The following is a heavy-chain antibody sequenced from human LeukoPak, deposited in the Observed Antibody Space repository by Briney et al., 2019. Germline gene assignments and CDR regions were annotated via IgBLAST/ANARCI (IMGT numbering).Heavy chain of an antibody. D-gene: IGHD3-22*01. CDR2: IYWDDDK. CDR1: GFSFSATGVG. CDR3: AHLSGLFRY. V-gene: IGHV2-5*02. Sequence: SGPTLVKPTQTLTLTCTFSGFSFSATGVGVGWIRQPPGKALEWLALIYWDDDKRYSLSLKSRLTITKATSKNQVVLTMTNMDPVDTATYYCAHLSGLFRYWGKGTLVTVSS. J-gene: IGHJ4*02.